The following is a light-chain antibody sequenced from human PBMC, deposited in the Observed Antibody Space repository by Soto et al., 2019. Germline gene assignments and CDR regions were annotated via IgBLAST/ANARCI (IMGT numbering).Light chain of an antibody. CDR1: QDISNY. J-gene: IGKJ1*01. Sequence: DIQMTQSPSSLSASVGDRVTITCRASQDISNYLAWYQQKPGKVPKLLIYAAFTLHSGVPSRFSGSGSGTYFTLTISGLQPEDVANYYCQNYNGAPWTCGQGTKVEIE. CDR2: AAF. CDR3: QNYNGAPWT. V-gene: IGKV1-27*01.